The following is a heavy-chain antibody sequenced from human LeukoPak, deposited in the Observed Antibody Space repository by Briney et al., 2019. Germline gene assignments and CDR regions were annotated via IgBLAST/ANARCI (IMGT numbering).Heavy chain of an antibody. V-gene: IGHV3-9*01. CDR1: GFDFENYG. CDR2: ITWNTGNL. J-gene: IGHJ4*02. D-gene: IGHD1-26*01. Sequence: GGSLRLSCSMSGFDFENYGMHWFRQRPGKGLEWVSSITWNTGNLGYGDSVEGRFTISRDNAENSLYLQMDSLRAEDTAVYYCARSGSDFDYWGQGTLVTVSS. CDR3: ARSGSDFDY.